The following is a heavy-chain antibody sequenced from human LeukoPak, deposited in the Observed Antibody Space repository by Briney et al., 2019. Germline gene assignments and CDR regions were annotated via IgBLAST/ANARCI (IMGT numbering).Heavy chain of an antibody. V-gene: IGHV3-9*03. J-gene: IGHJ4*02. CDR3: AKDNYYDSSGYIDY. D-gene: IGHD3-22*01. Sequence: PGGSLRLSCAASGFTFDDYAMHWVRQASGKGLEWVSGISWNSGSIGYADSVKGRFTISRDNAKNSLYLQMNSLRAEDMALYYCAKDNYYDSSGYIDYWGQGTLVTVSS. CDR2: ISWNSGSI. CDR1: GFTFDDYA.